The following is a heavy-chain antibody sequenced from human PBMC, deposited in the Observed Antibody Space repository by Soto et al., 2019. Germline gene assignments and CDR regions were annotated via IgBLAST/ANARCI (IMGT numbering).Heavy chain of an antibody. Sequence: AAVKVSCKASGYTFTGYYMHWVRQAPGQGLEWMGWINPNSGGTNYAQKFQGWVTMTRDTSISTAYMELSRLRSDDTAVYYCARDRSGSGSYYLNFDYWGQGTLVTLL. CDR1: GYTFTGYY. CDR3: ARDRSGSGSYYLNFDY. D-gene: IGHD3-10*01. V-gene: IGHV1-2*04. CDR2: INPNSGGT. J-gene: IGHJ4*02.